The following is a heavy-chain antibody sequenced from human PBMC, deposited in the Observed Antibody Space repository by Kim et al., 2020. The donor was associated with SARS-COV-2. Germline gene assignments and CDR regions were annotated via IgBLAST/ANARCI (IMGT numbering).Heavy chain of an antibody. D-gene: IGHD3-10*01. CDR2: IYYSGST. CDR1: GGSISSSSYY. V-gene: IGHV4-39*07. CDR3: ARVGWRGNWFDP. J-gene: IGHJ5*02. Sequence: SETLSLTCTVSGGSISSSSYYWGWIRQPPGKGLEWIGSIYYSGSTYYNPSLKSRVTISVDTSKNQFSLKLSSVTAADTAVYYCARVGWRGNWFDPWGQGT.